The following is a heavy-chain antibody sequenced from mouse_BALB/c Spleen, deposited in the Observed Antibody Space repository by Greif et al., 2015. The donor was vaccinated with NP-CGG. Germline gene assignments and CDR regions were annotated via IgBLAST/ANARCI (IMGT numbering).Heavy chain of an antibody. CDR3: ASYYYGSSAY. Sequence: QVQLQQSGAELAKPGASVKMSCKASGYTFTSYWMHWVKQRPGQGLEWIGYINPSTGYTEYNQKFKDKATLTADKSSSTAHMQLSSLTSEDSAVYYCASYYYGSSAYWGQGTLVTVSA. V-gene: IGHV1-7*01. CDR1: GYTFTSYW. CDR2: INPSTGYT. D-gene: IGHD1-1*01. J-gene: IGHJ3*01.